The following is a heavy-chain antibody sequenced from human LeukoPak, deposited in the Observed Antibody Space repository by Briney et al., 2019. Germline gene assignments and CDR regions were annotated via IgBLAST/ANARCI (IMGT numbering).Heavy chain of an antibody. Sequence: GGSLRLSCAASGFTFSSYAMHWVRQAPGKGLEWVAVISYDGSNKYYADSVKGRFTISRDNSKNTLYLQMNSLKTEDTAVYYCTRRRDIVVVPAAYDAFDIWGQGTMVTVSS. CDR3: TRRRDIVVVPAAYDAFDI. CDR2: ISYDGSNK. J-gene: IGHJ3*02. D-gene: IGHD2-2*01. V-gene: IGHV3-30-3*01. CDR1: GFTFSSYA.